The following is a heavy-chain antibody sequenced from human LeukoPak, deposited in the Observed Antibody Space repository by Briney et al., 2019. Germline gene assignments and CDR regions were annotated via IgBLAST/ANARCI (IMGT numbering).Heavy chain of an antibody. D-gene: IGHD1-1*01. CDR3: ARGRVSSSTWYSTYYYYFYMDV. CDR2: IFSSGST. J-gene: IGHJ6*03. CDR1: GGSINNYY. Sequence: SETLSLTCTVSGGSINNYYWIWIRQPAGKGLEWIGRIFSSGSTNYNPSLKSRITMSLDTSKTQFSLKLNSVTAADTAVYFCARGRVSSSTWYSTYYYYFYMDVWGKGTTVTVSS. V-gene: IGHV4-4*07.